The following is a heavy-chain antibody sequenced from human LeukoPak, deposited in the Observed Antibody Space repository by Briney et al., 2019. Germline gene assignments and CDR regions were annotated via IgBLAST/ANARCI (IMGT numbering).Heavy chain of an antibody. CDR3: ARRRSSQKNWFDP. V-gene: IGHV1-8*01. Sequence: ASVKVSCKASGYTFTSYDINWVRQATGQGLEWMGWMNPNSGNTGYAQKFQGRVTMTRNTSISTAYMELSSLRSEDTAVYYCARRRSSQKNWFDPWGQGTLVTVSS. CDR2: MNPNSGNT. CDR1: GYTFTSYD. D-gene: IGHD6-6*01. J-gene: IGHJ5*02.